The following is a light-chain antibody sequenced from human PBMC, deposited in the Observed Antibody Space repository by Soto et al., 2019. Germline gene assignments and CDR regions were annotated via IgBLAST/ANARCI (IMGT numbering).Light chain of an antibody. CDR3: QRRSNWPPEFT. CDR2: DAS. CDR1: QSVSTN. V-gene: IGKV3-11*01. J-gene: IGKJ3*01. Sequence: EIVLTQSPATLSLSPGERATLSCRASQSVSTNLAWYQQKPGQAPRLLIYDASNRATSIPARFSGSGSGTDFTLTISSLEPEDFAVYYCQRRSNWPPEFTFGPGTKVEIK.